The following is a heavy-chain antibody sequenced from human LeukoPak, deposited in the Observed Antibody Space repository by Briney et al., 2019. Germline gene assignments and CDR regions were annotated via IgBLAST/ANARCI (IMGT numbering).Heavy chain of an antibody. J-gene: IGHJ4*02. CDR3: ARVYLDCSGGTCLDFDY. Sequence: GESLKISCKGSGYRFTSYWIAWVRQMPDKGLERMGIIYPGGSDTRYSPSFQGQVTISADKSISTAFLQWSSLKASDTAIYYCARVYLDCSGGTCLDFDYWGQGTLVTVPS. V-gene: IGHV5-51*01. D-gene: IGHD2-15*01. CDR1: GYRFTSYW. CDR2: IYPGGSDT.